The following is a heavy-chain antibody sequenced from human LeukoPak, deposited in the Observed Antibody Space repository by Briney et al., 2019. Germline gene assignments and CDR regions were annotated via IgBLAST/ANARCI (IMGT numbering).Heavy chain of an antibody. CDR2: INPSGGTT. D-gene: IGHD3-10*01. J-gene: IGHJ3*02. Sequence: ASVKVSCKASGYTFTTYYMHWVRQAPGQGLEWMGIINPSGGTTGYAQKFQGRLTMTRDTSTTTVYMELSSLRSEDTAVYYCGRVRVRGLRTNAFDIWGQGTMVTVSS. V-gene: IGHV1-46*01. CDR3: GRVRVRGLRTNAFDI. CDR1: GYTFTTYY.